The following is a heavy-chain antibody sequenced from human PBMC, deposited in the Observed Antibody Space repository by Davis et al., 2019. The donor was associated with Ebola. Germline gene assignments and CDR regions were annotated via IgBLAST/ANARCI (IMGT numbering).Heavy chain of an antibody. J-gene: IGHJ5*02. CDR1: GYTFTNYY. V-gene: IGHV1-46*01. Sequence: ASVKVSCKASGYTFTNYYMHWVRQAPGQGLEWMGMINPNDGRTIYAQKFQGRVTVTRDTSTSTAYMELRSLRSDDTAVYYCARGHTYGRWDDWFDPWGQGTLVTVSS. CDR2: INPNDGRT. CDR3: ARGHTYGRWDDWFDP. D-gene: IGHD5-18*01.